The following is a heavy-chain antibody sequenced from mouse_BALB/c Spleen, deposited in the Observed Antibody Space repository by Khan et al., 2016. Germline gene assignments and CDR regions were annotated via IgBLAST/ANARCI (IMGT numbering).Heavy chain of an antibody. Sequence: EVKLLETGPSLVKPSQTLSLTCSVTGDSTTSGYWNWIRKFPGNKLEYMGYISYSGSTYYNPSLISRISITRDTSKNQYYLQLESVTTEDAATYYCVSYDSSGSFFDYWGQGTTLTVSS. CDR2: ISYSGST. D-gene: IGHD3-2*01. V-gene: IGHV3-8*02. J-gene: IGHJ2*01. CDR1: GDSTTSGY. CDR3: VSYDSSGSFFDY.